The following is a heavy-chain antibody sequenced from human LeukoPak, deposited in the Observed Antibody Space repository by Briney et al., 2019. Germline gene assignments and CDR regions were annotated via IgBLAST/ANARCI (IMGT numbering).Heavy chain of an antibody. Sequence: SETLSLTCTVSGGSISSGSYYWSWIRQPAGKGLEWIGRIYTSGSTNYNPSLKSRVTISVDTSKNQFSLKLSSVTAADTAVYYCARDAGLAARRFYMDVWDKGTTVTVSS. V-gene: IGHV4-61*02. J-gene: IGHJ6*03. CDR2: IYTSGST. CDR3: ARDAGLAARRFYMDV. D-gene: IGHD6-6*01. CDR1: GGSISSGSYY.